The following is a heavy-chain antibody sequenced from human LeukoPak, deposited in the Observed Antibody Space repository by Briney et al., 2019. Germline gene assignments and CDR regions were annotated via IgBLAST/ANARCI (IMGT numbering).Heavy chain of an antibody. CDR3: ARASVAGRGFFDY. J-gene: IGHJ4*02. V-gene: IGHV4-4*07. D-gene: IGHD6-19*01. CDR1: GGSISSYY. CDR2: IYNSGST. Sequence: PSETLSLTCTVSGGSISSYYLTWIRQPAGKGLEWIGRIYNSGSTNYNPSLKSRVTMSVDTSKNQFSLKLSSVTAADTAVYYCARASVAGRGFFDYWGQGTLVTVSS.